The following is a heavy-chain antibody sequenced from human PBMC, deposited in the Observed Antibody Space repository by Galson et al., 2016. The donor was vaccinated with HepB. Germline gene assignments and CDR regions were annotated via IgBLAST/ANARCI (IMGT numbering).Heavy chain of an antibody. V-gene: IGHV3-30*18. CDR3: AKLTSDWYEDY. CDR2: ISYDGSKK. Sequence: SLRLSCAASAFTFSTYGMHWVRQAPGKGLEWVAVISYDGSKKYYADSVKGRSTISRDNSKNTLYLQMNSLRTEDTAVFYCAKLTSDWYEDYWGQGTLVTVSS. J-gene: IGHJ4*02. D-gene: IGHD6-19*01. CDR1: AFTFSTYG.